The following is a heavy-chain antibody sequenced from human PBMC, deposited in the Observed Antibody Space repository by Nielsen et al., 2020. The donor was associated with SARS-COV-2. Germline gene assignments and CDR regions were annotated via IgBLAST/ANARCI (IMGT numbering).Heavy chain of an antibody. J-gene: IGHJ6*02. D-gene: IGHD6-6*01. V-gene: IGHV3-48*03. CDR3: STRSPLPEYYYYGLDV. CDR2: ISVRGIFI. CDR1: GFTFSNYE. Sequence: GESLKISCVVSGFTFSNYEMNWVRQAPGKGLEWLSYISVRGIFIYYADSVKGRFTISRDDAKHTLYLQMNNLRAEDTAVYFCSTRSPLPEYYYYGLDVWGQGTTVAVS.